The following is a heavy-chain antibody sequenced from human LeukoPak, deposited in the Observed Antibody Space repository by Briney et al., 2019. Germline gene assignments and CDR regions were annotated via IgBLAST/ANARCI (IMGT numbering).Heavy chain of an antibody. V-gene: IGHV3-21*01. CDR3: ARPKRDYYAAEY. J-gene: IGHJ4*02. CDR2: IGSTGTDR. Sequence: PGGSLRLSCADSGVTFSTYGINWVRQAPGKGLEWVSSIGSTGTDRYYADSVKGRFTISRDNAKNSLYLQMNSLRAEDTAVYYCARPKRDYYAAEYWGQGTLVTVSS. D-gene: IGHD1-26*01. CDR1: GVTFSTYG.